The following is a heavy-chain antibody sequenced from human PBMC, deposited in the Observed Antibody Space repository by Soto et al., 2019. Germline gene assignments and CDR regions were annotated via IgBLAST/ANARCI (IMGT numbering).Heavy chain of an antibody. D-gene: IGHD2-15*01. CDR2: ISASGGST. V-gene: IGHV3-23*01. CDR1: GFTFNTYA. Sequence: VQLLESGGGLVQPGGSLRLSCAASGFTFNTYAMTWVRQAPGKGLEWVSSISASGGSTNYAGSVKGRFTISRDNYNNTVYLTMNSPKPEDMGVYKCATPIGKEHGRGGSCYEGGDYWGQGALVTVSS. CDR3: ATPIGKEHGRGGSCYEGGDY. J-gene: IGHJ4*02.